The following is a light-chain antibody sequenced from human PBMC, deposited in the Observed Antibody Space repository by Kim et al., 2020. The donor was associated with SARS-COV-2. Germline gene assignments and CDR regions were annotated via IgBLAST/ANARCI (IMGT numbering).Light chain of an antibody. Sequence: EIVMTQSPLSLPVTPGEPASISCRSSQSLLHIDEYHYLDWYLQKPGQSPQLLIYLGSNRASGVPDRFSGSGSGTDFTLKISRVEAEDVGVYYCLQLLHSPYTFGQGTKLEI. CDR2: LGS. V-gene: IGKV2-28*01. CDR1: QSLLHIDEYHY. J-gene: IGKJ2*01. CDR3: LQLLHSPYT.